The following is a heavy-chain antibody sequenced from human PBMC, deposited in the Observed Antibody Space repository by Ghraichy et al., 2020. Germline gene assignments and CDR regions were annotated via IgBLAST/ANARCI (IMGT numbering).Heavy chain of an antibody. Sequence: SQTLSLTCDVSGGSISSGDYYWSWVRQSPGKGLEWIGYIYNSGSTYYNPSLNSRVTMSLDTSQNQFSLNLISVAAPDTAVYYCARGPGYRYDPLGDWGQGTLVTVSS. V-gene: IGHV4-30-4*01. D-gene: IGHD5-18*01. CDR1: GGSISSGDYY. CDR2: IYNSGST. CDR3: ARGPGYRYDPLGD. J-gene: IGHJ4*02.